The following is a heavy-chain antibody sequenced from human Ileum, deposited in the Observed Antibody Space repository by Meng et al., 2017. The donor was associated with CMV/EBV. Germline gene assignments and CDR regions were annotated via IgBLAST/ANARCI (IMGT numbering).Heavy chain of an antibody. CDR2: ISTTDRYI. V-gene: IGHV3-21*01. D-gene: IGHD3-9*01. Sequence: GESLKISCAASGFTFNRYYMNWVRQAPGKGLEWVASISTTDRYIRYAGSVKGRFTISRDNVQNSIYLQMNDLRAEDTAVYYCARDDFDYQKFCDFWGQGTLVTGAS. CDR3: ARDDFDYQKFCDF. J-gene: IGHJ4*02. CDR1: GFTFNRYY.